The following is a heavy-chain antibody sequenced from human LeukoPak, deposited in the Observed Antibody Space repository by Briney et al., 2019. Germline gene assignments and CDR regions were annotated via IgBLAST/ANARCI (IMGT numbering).Heavy chain of an antibody. CDR2: INHSGST. V-gene: IGHV4-34*01. D-gene: IGHD6-19*01. Sequence: SETLSLACAVYGGSFSGYYWSWIRQTPGKGLEWIGEINHSGSTNYNPSLKSRVTISVDTSKNQFSLKLSSVTAADTAVYYCATRSPEAGFDYWGQGTLVTVSS. J-gene: IGHJ4*02. CDR3: ATRSPEAGFDY. CDR1: GGSFSGYY.